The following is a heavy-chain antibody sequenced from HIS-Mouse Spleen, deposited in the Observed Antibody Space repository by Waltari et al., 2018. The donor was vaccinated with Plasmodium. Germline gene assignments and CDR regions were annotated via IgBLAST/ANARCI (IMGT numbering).Heavy chain of an antibody. CDR1: AFTFSSYG. Sequence: EVQLVESGGGLVHPGGSRSLSCAATAFTFSSYGMSWVRRAQGKGLEWVANIKQDGSEKYYVDSVKGRFTISRDNAKNSLYLQMNSLRAEDTAVYYCARDTPSSRGSSSFYYYYGMDVWGQGTTVTVSS. V-gene: IGHV3-7*01. J-gene: IGHJ6*02. D-gene: IGHD6-6*01. CDR2: IKQDGSEK. CDR3: ARDTPSSRGSSSFYYYYGMDV.